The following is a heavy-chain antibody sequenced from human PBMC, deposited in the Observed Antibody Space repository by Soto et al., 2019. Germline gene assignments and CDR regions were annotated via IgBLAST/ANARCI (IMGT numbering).Heavy chain of an antibody. CDR3: ARGGGRSSSSKRAFDI. V-gene: IGHV3-13*01. CDR1: GFTFSSYD. D-gene: IGHD6-6*01. J-gene: IGHJ3*02. CDR2: IGTAGDT. Sequence: GGSLRLSCAASGFTFSSYDMHWVRQATGKGLEWVSAIGTAGDTYYPGSVKGRFTISRENAKNSLYLQMNSLRAGDTPVYYCARGGGRSSSSKRAFDIWGKGTMVTVSS.